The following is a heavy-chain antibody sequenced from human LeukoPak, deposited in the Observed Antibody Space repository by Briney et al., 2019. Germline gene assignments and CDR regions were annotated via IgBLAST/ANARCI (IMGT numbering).Heavy chain of an antibody. CDR2: ISGSSTHI. Sequence: GGSLRLSCAASGFTVSSNYMSWVRQAPGKGLEWVSSISGSSTHIYYADSVRGRFTISRDNAKNSLYLQMNSLRAEDTAVYYCARYISWWDVWGKGTTVTISS. J-gene: IGHJ6*04. V-gene: IGHV3-21*01. CDR1: GFTVSSNY. D-gene: IGHD6-13*01. CDR3: ARYISWWDV.